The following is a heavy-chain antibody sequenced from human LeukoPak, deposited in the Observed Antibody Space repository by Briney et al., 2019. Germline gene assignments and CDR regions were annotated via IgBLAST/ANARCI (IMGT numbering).Heavy chain of an antibody. CDR1: GYSFTSYW. CDR2: IYPGDSDT. D-gene: IGHD4-11*01. V-gene: IGHV5-51*01. Sequence: GESLKISCKGSGYSFTSYWIGWVRQMPGKGLEWMGIIYPGDSDTRYSPSFQGQVTISADKSISTAYLQWRSLKASDTAMYYCARLYSNYVEFWYFDLWGRGTLVTVSS. CDR3: ARLYSNYVEFWYFDL. J-gene: IGHJ2*01.